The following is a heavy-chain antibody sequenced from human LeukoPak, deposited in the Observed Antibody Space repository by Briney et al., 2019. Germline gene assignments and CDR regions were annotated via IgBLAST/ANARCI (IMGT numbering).Heavy chain of an antibody. V-gene: IGHV3-53*01. D-gene: IGHD5-18*01. Sequence: PGGSLRLSCAASGFTVSSNYMSWVRQAPGKGLEWVSVIYSGGSTYYADSVKGRFTISRDNSKNTLYLQMNSLRAEDTAVYYCAGGYSYGYSAPFDYWGQGTLVTVSS. CDR3: AGGYSYGYSAPFDY. J-gene: IGHJ4*02. CDR2: IYSGGST. CDR1: GFTVSSNY.